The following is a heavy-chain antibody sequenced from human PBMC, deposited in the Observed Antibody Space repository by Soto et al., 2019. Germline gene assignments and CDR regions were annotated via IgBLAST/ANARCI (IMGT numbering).Heavy chain of an antibody. J-gene: IGHJ4*02. D-gene: IGHD3-10*01. Sequence: VRLVDSGGDLVQPGRSLRLSCTTTGFTSVYHGVSWFRQAPGKGLEWVGFIRGTAYGGATDYAASVVGRFTITRTESENVAYLQMNSLKTDDTAVYYCTRIYGTGTYLPDFWGQGTLVTVSS. CDR3: TRIYGTGTYLPDF. CDR1: GFTSVYHG. CDR2: IRGTAYGGAT. V-gene: IGHV3-49*03.